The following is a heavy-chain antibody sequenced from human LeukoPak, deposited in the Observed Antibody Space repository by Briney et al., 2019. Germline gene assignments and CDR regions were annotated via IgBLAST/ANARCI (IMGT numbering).Heavy chain of an antibody. CDR3: ARERSGTDGGYMDV. CDR1: DDSISSGAYY. V-gene: IGHV4-30-2*01. D-gene: IGHD3-10*01. Sequence: SQTLSLTCTVSDDSISSGAYYWTWIRQPPGKGLEWIGYISHSGSTYYNPSLKSRVTISVDMSKNQFSLKLSSVTAADTAVYYCARERSGTDGGYMDVWGKGTTVTVSS. CDR2: ISHSGST. J-gene: IGHJ6*03.